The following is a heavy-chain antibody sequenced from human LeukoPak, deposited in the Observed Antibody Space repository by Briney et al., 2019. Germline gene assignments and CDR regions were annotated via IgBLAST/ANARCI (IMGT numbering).Heavy chain of an antibody. Sequence: GGSLRLSCAASEFTYGMNWVRQAPGKGLECVSAISSSGSNTYYADSVKGRFTISRDNAKNSLYLQMNSLRDEDTAVYYCARVGAVKRLDYWGQGTLVTVSS. CDR1: EFTYG. D-gene: IGHD3-16*01. J-gene: IGHJ4*02. CDR3: ARVGAVKRLDY. CDR2: ISSSGSNT. V-gene: IGHV3-48*02.